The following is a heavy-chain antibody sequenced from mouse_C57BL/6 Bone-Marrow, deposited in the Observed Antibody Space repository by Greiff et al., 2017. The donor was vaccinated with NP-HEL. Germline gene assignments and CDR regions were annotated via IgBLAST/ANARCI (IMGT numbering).Heavy chain of an antibody. CDR3: AIFFITTVVAEAY. J-gene: IGHJ3*01. CDR1: GYTFTSYT. D-gene: IGHD1-1*01. V-gene: IGHV1-4*01. Sequence: VQLQQSGAELARPGASVKMSCKASGYTFTSYTMHWVNQRPGQGLEWIGYINPSSGYTKYNQKFKDKATLTADKSSSTAYMQLSSLTSEDSAVYYCAIFFITTVVAEAYWDQGTLVTVSA. CDR2: INPSSGYT.